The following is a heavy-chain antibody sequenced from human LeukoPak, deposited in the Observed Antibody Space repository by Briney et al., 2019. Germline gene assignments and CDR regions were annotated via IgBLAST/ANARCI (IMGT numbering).Heavy chain of an antibody. D-gene: IGHD2-21*02. J-gene: IGHJ3*02. CDR3: ARDGAYCGGDCYRIDAFDI. V-gene: IGHV3-21*01. CDR2: ISSSSSYI. CDR1: GFTFSSYS. Sequence: GGSLRLSCAASGFTFSSYSMNWVRQAPGKGLEWVSSISSSSSYIYYADSVKGRFTISRDNAKNSLYLQMNSLRAEDTAVYYCARDGAYCGGDCYRIDAFDIWGQGTMVTVSS.